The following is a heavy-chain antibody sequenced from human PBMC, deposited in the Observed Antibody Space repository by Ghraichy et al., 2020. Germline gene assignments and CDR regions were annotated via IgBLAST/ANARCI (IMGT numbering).Heavy chain of an antibody. V-gene: IGHV3-23*01. CDR3: ARRERWLLLGYYYYGLDV. CDR1: GFTFSSYA. Sequence: GSLRLSCAASGFTFSSYAVSWVRQAPGKGLEWVSGISDGGGETHYADSVKGRFTISRDNSKNTLYLQMNSLRAEDTAVYYCARRERWLLLGYYYYGLDVWGQGTTVTVSS. J-gene: IGHJ6*02. CDR2: ISDGGGET. D-gene: IGHD6-19*01.